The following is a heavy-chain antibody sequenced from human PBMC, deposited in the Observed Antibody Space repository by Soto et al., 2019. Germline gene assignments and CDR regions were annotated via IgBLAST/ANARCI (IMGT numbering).Heavy chain of an antibody. CDR2: ISAYNGNT. CDR3: ARSGPTEKTDPIVLMVYAENWFDP. Sequence: ASVKVSFKASGYTFTSYGISWVRQAPGQGLEWMGWISAYNGNTNYAQKLQGRVTMTTDTSTSTAYMELRSLRSDDTAVYYCARSGPTEKTDPIVLMVYAENWFDPWGQGTLVTVSS. V-gene: IGHV1-18*01. J-gene: IGHJ5*02. CDR1: GYTFTSYG. D-gene: IGHD2-8*01.